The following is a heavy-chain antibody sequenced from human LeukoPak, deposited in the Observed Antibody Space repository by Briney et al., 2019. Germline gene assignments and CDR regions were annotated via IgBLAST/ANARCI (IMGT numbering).Heavy chain of an antibody. J-gene: IGHJ4*02. CDR2: IRYDGSNK. Sequence: GGSLRLSCAAPGFTFSSYGMHWVRQAPGKGLEWVAFIRYDGSNKYYADSVKGRFTISRDNSKNTLYLQMNSLRAEDTAVYYCAKDLGTMVRGVLYYWGQGTLVTVSS. CDR1: GFTFSSYG. D-gene: IGHD3-10*01. V-gene: IGHV3-30*02. CDR3: AKDLGTMVRGVLYY.